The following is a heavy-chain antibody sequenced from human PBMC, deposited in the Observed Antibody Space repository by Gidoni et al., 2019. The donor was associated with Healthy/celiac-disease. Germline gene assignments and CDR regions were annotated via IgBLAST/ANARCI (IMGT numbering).Heavy chain of an antibody. D-gene: IGHD2-15*01. Sequence: EVQLVESGGGLVKPGGSLRLSCAASGFTFSNAWLSWVRRAPGKGLEGVGRIKSKTDGGTTDYAAPVKGRFTISRDDSKNTLYLQMNSLKTEDTAVYYCTTAHRRYCSGGSCYYYYYGMDVWGQGTTVTVSS. CDR2: IKSKTDGGTT. CDR3: TTAHRRYCSGGSCYYYYYGMDV. J-gene: IGHJ6*02. CDR1: GFTFSNAW. V-gene: IGHV3-15*01.